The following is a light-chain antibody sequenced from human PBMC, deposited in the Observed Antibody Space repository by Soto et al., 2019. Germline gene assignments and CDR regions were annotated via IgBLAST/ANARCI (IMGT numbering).Light chain of an antibody. J-gene: IGLJ1*01. Sequence: QSVLTQPPSVSGAPGQRVTISCTGSSSNIGAGCDVHWYQQLPGTAPKLLIYDNFNRPSGVPDRFSGSKSGTSASLAITGLQAEDEADYYCQSYDSSLSGYVFGTGTKLTVL. CDR2: DNF. V-gene: IGLV1-40*01. CDR3: QSYDSSLSGYV. CDR1: SSNIGAGCD.